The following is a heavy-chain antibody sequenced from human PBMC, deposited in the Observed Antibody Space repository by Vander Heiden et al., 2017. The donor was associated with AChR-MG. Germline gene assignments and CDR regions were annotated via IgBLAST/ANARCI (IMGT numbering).Heavy chain of an antibody. CDR1: GFTSSPYS. D-gene: IGHD2-21*02. J-gene: IGHJ2*01. V-gene: IGHV3-21*01. CDR2: ISRSSNYI. CDR3: ARSPDEVTAIYWFFDL. Sequence: EVQLVESGGGLVKPWGSLRLSCAASGFTSSPYSMNWVRQAPGKGLEWVSSISRSSNYIYYADSVKGRFIISRDNAKNSLYLQMNSLRAEDTAVYYCARSPDEVTAIYWFFDLWGRGTLVTVSS.